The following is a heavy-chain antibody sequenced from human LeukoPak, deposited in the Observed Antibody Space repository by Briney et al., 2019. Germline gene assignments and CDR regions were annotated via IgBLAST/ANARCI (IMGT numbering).Heavy chain of an antibody. D-gene: IGHD6-13*01. CDR1: GFTFTTYA. CDR3: AKDSYSKGDF. J-gene: IGHJ4*02. Sequence: GGSLRLSCAASGFTFTTYAMSWVRQAPGKGLEWVANIKNDGAVKNYVDSVKGRFTISRDNAKNSLYLQMNSLRAEDTAVYYCAKDSYSKGDFWGQGVLVTVSS. V-gene: IGHV3-7*01. CDR2: IKNDGAVK.